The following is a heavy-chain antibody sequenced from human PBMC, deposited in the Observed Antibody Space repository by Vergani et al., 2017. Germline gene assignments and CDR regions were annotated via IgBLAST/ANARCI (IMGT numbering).Heavy chain of an antibody. CDR2: IYYSGST. V-gene: IGHV4-31*03. Sequence: QVQLQESGPGLVKPSQTLSLTCTVSGGSISSGGYYWSWIRQHPGKGLEWIGYIYYSGSTYYNPSLKSRVTISVDKSKNQFSLKLSSVTAADTAVYYCARAFRGYCSSTSCFSPINWGQGTLVTVSS. D-gene: IGHD2-2*01. J-gene: IGHJ4*02. CDR1: GGSISSGGYY. CDR3: ARAFRGYCSSTSCFSPIN.